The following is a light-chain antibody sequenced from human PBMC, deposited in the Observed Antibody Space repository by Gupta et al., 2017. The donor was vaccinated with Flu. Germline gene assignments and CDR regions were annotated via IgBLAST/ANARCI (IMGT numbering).Light chain of an antibody. J-gene: IGKJ2*01. Sequence: DIVMTQSPDSLAMSLGERATINCRSSQTILNTSNNKNSLGWYQQRPGQSPKLLIYWASTRQSGVPDRFSGSGSGTDFTLTISSLQAEDVAVYYCQQEDNTPYTFGQGTKMEIK. CDR2: WAS. V-gene: IGKV4-1*01. CDR3: QQEDNTPYT. CDR1: QTILNTSNNKNS.